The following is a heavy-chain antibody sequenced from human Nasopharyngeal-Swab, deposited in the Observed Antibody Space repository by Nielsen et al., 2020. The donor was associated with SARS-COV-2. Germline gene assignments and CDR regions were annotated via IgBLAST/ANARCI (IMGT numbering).Heavy chain of an antibody. Sequence: GESLKISCAASGFTFSSYSMNWVRQAPGKGLEWVSYISSSSSTIYNADSVKGRFTISRDNAKNSLYLQMNSLRAEDTAVYYCARGRAAAGPYYYYGMDVWGQGTTVTVSS. CDR1: GFTFSSYS. V-gene: IGHV3-48*04. CDR2: ISSSSSTI. CDR3: ARGRAAAGPYYYYGMDV. J-gene: IGHJ6*02. D-gene: IGHD6-13*01.